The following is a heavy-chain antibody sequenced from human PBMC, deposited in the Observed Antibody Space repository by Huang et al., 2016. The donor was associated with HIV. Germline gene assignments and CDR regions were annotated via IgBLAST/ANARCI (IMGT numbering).Heavy chain of an antibody. D-gene: IGHD5-18*01. V-gene: IGHV1-18*01. J-gene: IGHJ6*03. CDR1: GYTFSSFG. CDR2: ISVYNGNT. Sequence: QVQLVQSGAEVKKPGASVKVSCKASGYTFSSFGISWVRQDPGQGLEWVGWISVYNGNTKFAQKFQGRLTMTTDTSTSTAYMELRRLRSDDTAVYYCARGGGIQLWLLGYYYMDVWGNGTTVTVSS. CDR3: ARGGGIQLWLLGYYYMDV.